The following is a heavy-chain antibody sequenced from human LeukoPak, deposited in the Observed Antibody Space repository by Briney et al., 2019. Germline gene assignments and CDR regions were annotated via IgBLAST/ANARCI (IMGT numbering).Heavy chain of an antibody. CDR3: AKAEGYDILTGLDY. Sequence: PGGSLRLSCAASGFTFSSYWMHWVRQAPGKGLVWVSRTNSDGSSTTYADSVKGRFTISRDNSKNTLYLQMNSLRTEDTAVYYCAKAEGYDILTGLDYWGQGTLVTVSS. CDR1: GFTFSSYW. CDR2: TNSDGSST. D-gene: IGHD3-9*01. V-gene: IGHV3-74*01. J-gene: IGHJ4*02.